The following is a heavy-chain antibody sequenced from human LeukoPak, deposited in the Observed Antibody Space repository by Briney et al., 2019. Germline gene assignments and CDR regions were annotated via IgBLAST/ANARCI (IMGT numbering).Heavy chain of an antibody. D-gene: IGHD2-2*01. CDR2: SRNKANSYTT. V-gene: IGHV3-72*01. Sequence: GGSLRLSCAASGFIFSDHYIDWVRQAPGKGPEWVGRSRNKANSYTTEYAASVKGRFPISRDDSKNSLYLQMNSLKTEDTAVYYCAPGGDYCSSSSCPSWGQGTIVTVSS. CDR3: APGGDYCSSSSCPS. J-gene: IGHJ3*01. CDR1: GFIFSDHY.